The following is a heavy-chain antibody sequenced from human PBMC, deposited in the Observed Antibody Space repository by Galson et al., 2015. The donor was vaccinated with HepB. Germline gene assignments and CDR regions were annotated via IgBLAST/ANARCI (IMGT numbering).Heavy chain of an antibody. J-gene: IGHJ4*02. Sequence: SLRLSCAASGFTFSSYSMNWVRQAPGKGLEWVSSISSSSSYIYYADSVKSRFTISRDNAKNSLYLQMNSLRAEDTAVYYCARDPYGSGSYMDYWGQGTLVTVSS. CDR1: GFTFSSYS. CDR2: ISSSSSYI. CDR3: ARDPYGSGSYMDY. D-gene: IGHD3-10*01. V-gene: IGHV3-21*01.